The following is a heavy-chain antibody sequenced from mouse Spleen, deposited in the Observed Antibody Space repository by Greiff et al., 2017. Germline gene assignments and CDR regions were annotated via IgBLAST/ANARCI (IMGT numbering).Heavy chain of an antibody. D-gene: IGHD4-1*01. CDR2: ILPGSGST. V-gene: IGHV1-9*01. J-gene: IGHJ4*01. Sequence: QVQLQQSGAELMKPGASVKISCKATGYTFSSYWIEWVKQRPGHGLEWIGEILPGSGSTNYNEKFKGKATFTADTSSNTAYMQLSSLTSEDSAVYYCARDWDSYAMDYWGQGTSVTVSS. CDR1: GYTFSSYW. CDR3: ARDWDSYAMDY.